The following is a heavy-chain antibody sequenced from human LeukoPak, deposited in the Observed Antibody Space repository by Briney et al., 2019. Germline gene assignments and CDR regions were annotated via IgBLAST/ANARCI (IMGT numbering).Heavy chain of an antibody. J-gene: IGHJ4*02. V-gene: IGHV3-21*01. D-gene: IGHD3-22*01. CDR2: ISSSSTYI. CDR3: ARDKYYDSNEGPDY. Sequence: GGTLRLSCAASGFTFTSYSMNWVRQAPGKGLEWVSCISSSSTYIYYADSVKGRFTISRDNAKNSLYLQMNSLRAEDTAVYYCARDKYYDSNEGPDYWGQGTLVTVSS. CDR1: GFTFTSYS.